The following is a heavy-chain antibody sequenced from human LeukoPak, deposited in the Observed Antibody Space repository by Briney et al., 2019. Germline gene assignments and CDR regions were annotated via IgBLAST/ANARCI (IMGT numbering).Heavy chain of an antibody. Sequence: GRSLRLSCAASGFTFDDYAMHWVRQAPGKGLEWVSGISWNSGTIAYADSVKGRFTISRDNAKNSLYLQLNSLRAEDTALYYCAKDIVPNNWAYFDSWGQGTLVTVSS. J-gene: IGHJ4*02. D-gene: IGHD1-20*01. V-gene: IGHV3-9*01. CDR3: AKDIVPNNWAYFDS. CDR2: ISWNSGTI. CDR1: GFTFDDYA.